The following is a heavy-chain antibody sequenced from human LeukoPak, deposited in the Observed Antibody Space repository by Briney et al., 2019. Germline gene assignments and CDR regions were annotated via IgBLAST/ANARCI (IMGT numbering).Heavy chain of an antibody. CDR2: ISPYSGNT. D-gene: IGHD2-2*01. Sequence: ASVKVSCKASGYTFTSYGVSWVRQAPGQGLEWMGWISPYSGNTNYAQNLHGRVNMTTDTSTSTAYMEVRNLRSDDTAVYYCARDYCSSASCYGGNIDPWGQGTLVTVSS. V-gene: IGHV1-18*01. J-gene: IGHJ5*02. CDR1: GYTFTSYG. CDR3: ARDYCSSASCYGGNIDP.